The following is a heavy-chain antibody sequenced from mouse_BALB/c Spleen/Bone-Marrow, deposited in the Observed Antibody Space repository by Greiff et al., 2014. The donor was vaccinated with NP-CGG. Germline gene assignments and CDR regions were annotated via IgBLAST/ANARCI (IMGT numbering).Heavy chain of an antibody. CDR3: AREVYFGRGYFDY. Sequence: VQLVESGAELVKPGASVKLSCKASGYTFISFDINWVRQRPEQGLEWIGWVFPGDGTTKYNEKFKGKATLTTDKSSNTAYMQLNRLTSEDSAVYFCAREVYFGRGYFDYWGQGTTLTVSS. D-gene: IGHD3-1*01. CDR1: GYTFISFD. V-gene: IGHV1-85*01. CDR2: VFPGDGTT. J-gene: IGHJ2*01.